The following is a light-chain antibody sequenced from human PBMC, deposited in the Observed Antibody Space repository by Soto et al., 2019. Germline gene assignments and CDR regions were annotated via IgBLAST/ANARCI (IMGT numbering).Light chain of an antibody. J-gene: IGKJ1*01. CDR3: QQYGSSRWT. CDR2: DAS. CDR1: QSVSVY. V-gene: IGKV3-11*01. Sequence: EIVLTQSPATLSLSPCERATLSFRASQSVSVYLAWFQQKPGQPPRLLIYDASKRATGIPPRFSGSGSTTDFTLTISSLEPEDFAVYYCQQYGSSRWTFGQGTKVDIK.